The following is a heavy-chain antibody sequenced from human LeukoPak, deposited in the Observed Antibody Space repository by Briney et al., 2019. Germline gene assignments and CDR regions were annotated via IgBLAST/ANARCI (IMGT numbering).Heavy chain of an antibody. D-gene: IGHD4-11*01. CDR3: AGGATVHLDF. V-gene: IGHV4-31*03. CDR1: GGSISSGGYY. J-gene: IGHJ4*02. Sequence: SETLSLTCTVSGGSISSGGYYWSWIRQHPGKGLEWIGYIYYSGSTFYNPSLKSRTTISLDTSKNQFSLKLSSVTAADTAVYYCAGGATVHLDFWGQGTLVTVSS. CDR2: IYYSGST.